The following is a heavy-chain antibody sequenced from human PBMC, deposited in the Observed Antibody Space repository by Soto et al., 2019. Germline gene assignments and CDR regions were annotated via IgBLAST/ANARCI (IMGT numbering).Heavy chain of an antibody. CDR3: ARLGSLLQPIDY. Sequence: PGESLKISCQTSGYTFTNYWIGWVRHMPGRGLEWMGLIFPRDSDTRYNSSFEGQVTISSDRSIATAYLQWTSLKASDTAIYFCARLGSLLQPIDYWGHGTPVTVSS. CDR2: IFPRDSDT. CDR1: GYTFTNYW. D-gene: IGHD4-4*01. V-gene: IGHV5-51*01. J-gene: IGHJ4*03.